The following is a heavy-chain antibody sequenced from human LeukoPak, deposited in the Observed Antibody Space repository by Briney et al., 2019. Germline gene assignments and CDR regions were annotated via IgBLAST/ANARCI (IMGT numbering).Heavy chain of an antibody. CDR1: GGSISSGSYY. CDR3: ARTGRGYSGYDLLFDY. V-gene: IGHV4-61*02. Sequence: SQTLSLTCTVSGGSISSGSYYWSWIRQPAGKGPEWIGRIYTSGSTNYNPSLKSRVTISVDTSKNQFSLKLSSVTAADTAVYYRARTGRGYSGYDLLFDYWGQGTLVTVSS. J-gene: IGHJ4*02. CDR2: IYTSGST. D-gene: IGHD5-12*01.